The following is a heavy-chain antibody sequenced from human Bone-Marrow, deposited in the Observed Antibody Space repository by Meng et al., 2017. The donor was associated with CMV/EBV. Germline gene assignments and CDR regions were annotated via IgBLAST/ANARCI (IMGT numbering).Heavy chain of an antibody. V-gene: IGHV1-2*02. J-gene: IGHJ2*01. D-gene: IGHD1-26*01. CDR1: GYTFTAFF. CDR2: INPINGDT. Sequence: ASVKVSCKTSGYTFTAFFMHWVRQAPGQGPEWLGWINPINGDTSLSQTFQGRITLTRDTSTSTVYMELSSLRSEDTAVYYCATTGTYSYWYFALWGRGTLVTVSS. CDR3: ATTGTYSYWYFAL.